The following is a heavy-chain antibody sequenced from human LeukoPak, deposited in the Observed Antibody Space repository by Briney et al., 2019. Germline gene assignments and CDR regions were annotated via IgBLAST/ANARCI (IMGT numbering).Heavy chain of an antibody. CDR2: INPNSGGT. CDR1: GYTFTGYY. J-gene: IGHJ3*02. Sequence: GASVKVSCKASGYTFTGYYTHWVRQAPGQGLEWMGWINPNSGGTNYAQKFQGWVTMTRDTSISTAYMGLSRLRSDDTAVYYCARVRQNDAFDIWGQGTMVTVSS. V-gene: IGHV1-2*04. CDR3: ARVRQNDAFDI.